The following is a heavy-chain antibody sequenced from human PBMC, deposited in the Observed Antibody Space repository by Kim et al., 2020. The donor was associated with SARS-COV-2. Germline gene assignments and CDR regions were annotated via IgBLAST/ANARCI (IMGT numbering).Heavy chain of an antibody. Sequence: GGSLRLSCAASGFTFTKAWMSWVRQIPGKGLEWVGRIKSTIDGGTIDYAAPVKGRFTISRDDAQDTLYLQMNSLILEDTALYYCITAPCGGACYSAYSEIQHWGQGTLVIVSS. D-gene: IGHD2-21*02. CDR2: IKSTIDGGTI. CDR1: GFTFTKAW. CDR3: ITAPCGGACYSAYSEIQH. J-gene: IGHJ1*01. V-gene: IGHV3-15*01.